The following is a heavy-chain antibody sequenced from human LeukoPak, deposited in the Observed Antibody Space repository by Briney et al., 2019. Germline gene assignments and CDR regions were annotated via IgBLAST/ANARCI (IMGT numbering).Heavy chain of an antibody. V-gene: IGHV1-2*02. J-gene: IGHJ5*02. D-gene: IGHD2-2*01. CDR3: AREYCSSTSCYGWFDP. CDR1: GYTFTGYY. Sequence: ASVNVSCKASGYTFTGYYMHWVRQAPGQGLEWMGWINPNSGGTNYAQKFQGRVTMTRDTSIRTAYMELSRLRSDDTAVYYCAREYCSSTSCYGWFDPWGQGTLVTVSS. CDR2: INPNSGGT.